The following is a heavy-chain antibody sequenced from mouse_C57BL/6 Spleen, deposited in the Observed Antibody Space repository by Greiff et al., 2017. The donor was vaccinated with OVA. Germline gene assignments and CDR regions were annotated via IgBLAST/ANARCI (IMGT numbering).Heavy chain of an antibody. CDR1: GFTFSSYA. CDR3: AYYGSSPFAY. CDR2: ISDGGSYT. J-gene: IGHJ3*01. Sequence: EVQRVESGGGLVKPGGSLKLSCAASGFTFSSYAMSWVRQTPEKRLEWVATISDGGSYTYYPDNVKGRFTISRDNAKNNLYLQMSHLKSEDTAMYYCAYYGSSPFAYWGQGTLVTVSA. V-gene: IGHV5-4*01. D-gene: IGHD1-1*01.